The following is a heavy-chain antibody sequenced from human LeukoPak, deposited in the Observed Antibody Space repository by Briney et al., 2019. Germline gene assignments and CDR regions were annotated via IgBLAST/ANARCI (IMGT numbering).Heavy chain of an antibody. Sequence: PSETLSLTCAVYGGSFSGYYWSWIRQPPGKGLEWIGEINHSGSTNYNPSLKSRLTISVDTSKNQFSLKLSSVTAADTAVYYCARSRQGGHGFDYWGQGTLVTVSS. CDR2: INHSGST. D-gene: IGHD2-15*01. J-gene: IGHJ4*02. CDR1: GGSFSGYY. CDR3: ARSRQGGHGFDY. V-gene: IGHV4-34*01.